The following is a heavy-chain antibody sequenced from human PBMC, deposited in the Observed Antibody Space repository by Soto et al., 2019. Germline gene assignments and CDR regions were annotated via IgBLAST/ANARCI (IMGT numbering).Heavy chain of an antibody. J-gene: IGHJ4*02. Sequence: PGGSLRLSCAPSGFTFSDFYMSWFRQAPGKGLEWVSYITQSGGKLHYADSVKGRFTISRDNAKNSLYLQMNSLRADDTAVYYCARDYSNSGFDYWGQGTPVTVSS. V-gene: IGHV3-11*01. CDR1: GFTFSDFY. D-gene: IGHD4-4*01. CDR3: ARDYSNSGFDY. CDR2: ITQSGGKL.